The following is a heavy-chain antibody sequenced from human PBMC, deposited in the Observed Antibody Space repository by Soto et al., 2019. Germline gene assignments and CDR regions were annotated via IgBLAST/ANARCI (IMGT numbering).Heavy chain of an antibody. J-gene: IGHJ6*02. CDR2: ISGSSSTI. Sequence: EVQLVDSGGGLVQPGGPLRLSCAASGFTFSRYSMNWVRQAPGKGLEWVSHISGSSSTIYYTDSVKGRFTVSRDNAKNSLYLQMNSLRDEDTAVYFCAKTSLRVYYYGMDVWGQWTTVTVSS. CDR1: GFTFSRYS. CDR3: AKTSLRVYYYGMDV. V-gene: IGHV3-48*02.